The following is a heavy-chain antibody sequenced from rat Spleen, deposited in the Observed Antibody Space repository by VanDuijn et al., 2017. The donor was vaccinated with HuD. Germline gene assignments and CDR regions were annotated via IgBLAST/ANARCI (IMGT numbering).Heavy chain of an antibody. CDR2: IIYDGSST. CDR1: GFTFSDCA. CDR3: ARSAILRIVRDVMDA. J-gene: IGHJ4*01. Sequence: EVKLVESGGGLVQSGRSLKLSCAASGFTFSDCAMAWVRQSPKKGLEWVATIIYDGSSTYYRDSVKGRFTISRDNAENTVYLQMDSLRSEDTATYYCARSAILRIVRDVMDAWGQGTSVTVSS. V-gene: IGHV5-17*01. D-gene: IGHD1-6*01.